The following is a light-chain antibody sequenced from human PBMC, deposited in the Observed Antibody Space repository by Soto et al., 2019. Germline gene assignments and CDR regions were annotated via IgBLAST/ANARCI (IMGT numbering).Light chain of an antibody. Sequence: EIVMTQSPATLSLSAGERATLSCRASQRLSSNFVWYLQKPGQAPRLLLYDTSTRATTVPARFTGSGSETEFALTISGLQSEDFGIYYCHHYNNWPPRNTFGQGTKVDIK. J-gene: IGKJ2*01. CDR2: DTS. CDR3: HHYNNWPPRNT. V-gene: IGKV3-15*01. CDR1: QRLSSN.